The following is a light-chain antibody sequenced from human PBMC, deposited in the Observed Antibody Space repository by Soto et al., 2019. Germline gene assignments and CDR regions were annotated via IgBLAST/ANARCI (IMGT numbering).Light chain of an antibody. CDR3: QKYNSAPWT. CDR1: QCISNY. CDR2: AAS. J-gene: IGKJ1*01. Sequence: DIQMTQSPSSLSASVGDRVTITCRASQCISNYLAWYQQKPGKVPKLMIYAASTLQSGVPSRFSGSGSGTDFTLTISSLQHEDVATYSCQKYNSAPWTFGQGNKVEIK. V-gene: IGKV1-27*01.